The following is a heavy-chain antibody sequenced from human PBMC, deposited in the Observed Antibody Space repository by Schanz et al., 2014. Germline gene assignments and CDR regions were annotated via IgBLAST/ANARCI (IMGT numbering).Heavy chain of an antibody. V-gene: IGHV3-48*02. Sequence: EVQLVESGGGLVQPGGSLRLSCEASGFTFSNYNMNWVRQAPGKGLEWVSYISRSSSTIYYTDSVKGRFTISRDNAKNSVFLKMNGLRDEDTAVYYCATETYSSSWCFDYWGQGTLVTVSS. CDR1: GFTFSNYN. J-gene: IGHJ4*02. CDR3: ATETYSSSWCFDY. CDR2: ISRSSSTI. D-gene: IGHD6-13*01.